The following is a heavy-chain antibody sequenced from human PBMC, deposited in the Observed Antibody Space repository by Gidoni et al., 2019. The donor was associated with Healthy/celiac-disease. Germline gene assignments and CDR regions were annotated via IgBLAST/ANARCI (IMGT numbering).Heavy chain of an antibody. CDR1: GFTFSSYG. V-gene: IGHV3-30*18. CDR2: ISYDGSNK. CDR3: AKGPIFAY. Sequence: QVQLVESGGGVVQPGRSLRLSCAASGFTFSSYGMHWVRQAPGKGLEWVAVISYDGSNKYYADSVKGRFTISRDNSKNTLYLQMNSLRAEDTAVYYCAKGPIFAYWGQGTLVTVSS. J-gene: IGHJ4*02.